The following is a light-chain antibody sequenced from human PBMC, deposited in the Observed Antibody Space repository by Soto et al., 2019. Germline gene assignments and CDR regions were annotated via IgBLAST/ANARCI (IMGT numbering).Light chain of an antibody. CDR3: SSYTSSSPGV. CDR1: SSDVGGYNY. CDR2: DVS. V-gene: IGLV2-14*01. J-gene: IGLJ1*01. Sequence: QSVLTQPASVSGSPGQSITISCTGTSSDVGGYNYVSWYQQHPGKAPKLMIYDVSNRPSGVSNRFSGSKSGNTASLTISGFQAEDEADYYCSSYTSSSPGVFGTGTKLTVL.